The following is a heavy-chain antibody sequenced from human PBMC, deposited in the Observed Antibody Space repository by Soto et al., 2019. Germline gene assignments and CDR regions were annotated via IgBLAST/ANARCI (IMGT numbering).Heavy chain of an antibody. Sequence: EVQLVESGGALVQPGGSLRLSCAASGFTFSSYWMSWVRQAPGKGLEWVANIKEDGIEKNYVDSVKGRFTISRDNVKKSGDLQMNSLRGEDTAIYYCARDRHSSSWYRGYPWFDPWGQGTLVTVSS. CDR2: IKEDGIEK. J-gene: IGHJ5*01. CDR3: ARDRHSSSWYRGYPWFDP. CDR1: GFTFSSYW. V-gene: IGHV3-7*01. D-gene: IGHD6-13*01.